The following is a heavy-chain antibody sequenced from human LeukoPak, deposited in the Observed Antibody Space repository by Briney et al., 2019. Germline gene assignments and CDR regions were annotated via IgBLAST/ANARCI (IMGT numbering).Heavy chain of an antibody. Sequence: GESLKISCQGSGYSFTSYWISWVRQMPGKGLEWMGRIDPSDSYTNYSPSFQGHVTISADKSISTAYLQWSSLKASDTAMYYCARRSIAALSYFDYWGQGTLVTVSS. CDR1: GYSFTSYW. J-gene: IGHJ4*02. CDR3: ARRSIAALSYFDY. V-gene: IGHV5-10-1*01. D-gene: IGHD6-6*01. CDR2: IDPSDSYT.